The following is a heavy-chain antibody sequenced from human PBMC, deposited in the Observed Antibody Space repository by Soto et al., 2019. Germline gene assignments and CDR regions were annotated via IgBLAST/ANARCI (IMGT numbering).Heavy chain of an antibody. CDR2: TDYSGNT. D-gene: IGHD6-19*01. V-gene: IGHV4-59*08. Sequence: QVQLQDSGPGLVRPSETLSLTCTVSSDSISSYYWIWIRQSPGKGLEWIGYTDYSGNTNYNPPLKSRVAISGDTSKNQFSLRLSSVTAADTAVYYCARAVGDPLYYLDYWGQGTLVTVSS. J-gene: IGHJ4*02. CDR3: ARAVGDPLYYLDY. CDR1: SDSISSYY.